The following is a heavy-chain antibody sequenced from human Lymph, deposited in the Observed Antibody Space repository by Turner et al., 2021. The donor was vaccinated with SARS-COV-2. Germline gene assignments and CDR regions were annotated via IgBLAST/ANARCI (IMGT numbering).Heavy chain of an antibody. CDR2: IVPGDTDT. D-gene: IGHD3-3*01. J-gene: IGHJ4*02. CDR3: ARREWGGLLGHIAY. V-gene: IGHV5-51*01. CDR1: GYTFTSYW. Sequence: EAQLVQSGAEVNKRGKSLKISCKGSGYTFTSYWIGWVRQMPGRGLEWMGIIVPGDTDTRYSPSFQGQVTISADKSISTAYLQGSSLKASDTAIYYCARREWGGLLGHIAYWGQGTLVTVSS.